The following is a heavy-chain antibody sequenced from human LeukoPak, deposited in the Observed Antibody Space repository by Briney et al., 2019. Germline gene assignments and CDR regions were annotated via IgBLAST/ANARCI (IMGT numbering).Heavy chain of an antibody. CDR1: GFTFSNYG. CDR2: ISGRSDST. D-gene: IGHD3-22*01. V-gene: IGHV3-23*01. J-gene: IGHJ3*02. Sequence: GGSLRLSCAASGFTFSNYGMNWVRQAPGKGLEWVSTISGRSDSTYYADSVKGPFTISRDNSKDTLYLQLNYLRAEDTAVYYCAKASGYYYDSSGYYLGAFDIWGPGTMVTVSS. CDR3: AKASGYYYDSSGYYLGAFDI.